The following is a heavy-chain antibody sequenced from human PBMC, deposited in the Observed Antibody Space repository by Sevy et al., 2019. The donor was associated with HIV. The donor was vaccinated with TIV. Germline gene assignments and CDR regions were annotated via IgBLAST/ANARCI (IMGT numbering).Heavy chain of an antibody. CDR2: VFHSGST. D-gene: IGHD3-10*01. V-gene: IGHV4-38-2*01. CDR1: GYSITSGYL. J-gene: IGHJ4*02. Sequence: SETLSLTCAVSGYSITSGYLWGWIRQPPGKGLEWIGSVFHSGSTYYNPSLNSRVIISVDTSKNEFSLILNYVTAADTAVYYCARHSHGSGTYYVPFNSWGQGTLVTVSS. CDR3: ARHSHGSGTYYVPFNS.